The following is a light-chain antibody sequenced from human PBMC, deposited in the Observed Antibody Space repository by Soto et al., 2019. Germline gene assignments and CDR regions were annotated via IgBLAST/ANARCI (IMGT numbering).Light chain of an antibody. J-gene: IGLJ1*01. CDR2: DVI. V-gene: IGLV2-11*01. CDR3: CSYAGSYTFV. Sequence: QSALTQPRSVSGSPGQSVTLSCTGTSSDVGGYNYVSWYQQHPGKAPKLMIYDVITRPSGVPDRFSGSKSGNTASLTISGLQAGDEADYYCCSYAGSYTFVFGTGTKLTVL. CDR1: SSDVGGYNY.